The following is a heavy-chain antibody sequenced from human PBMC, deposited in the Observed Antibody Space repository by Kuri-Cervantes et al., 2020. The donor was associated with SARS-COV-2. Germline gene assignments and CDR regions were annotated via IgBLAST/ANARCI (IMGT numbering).Heavy chain of an antibody. J-gene: IGHJ4*02. CDR3: ARDRPLYQLLYDGFDY. D-gene: IGHD2-2*02. CDR2: ISWNSGSI. Sequence: GGSLRLSCAASGFTFSSYAMNWVRQAPGKGLEWVSGISWNSGSIGYADSVKGRFTISRDNSKNSLYPQMNSLRAEDTAVYYCARDRPLYQLLYDGFDYWGQGTLVTVSS. V-gene: IGHV3-9*01. CDR1: GFTFSSYA.